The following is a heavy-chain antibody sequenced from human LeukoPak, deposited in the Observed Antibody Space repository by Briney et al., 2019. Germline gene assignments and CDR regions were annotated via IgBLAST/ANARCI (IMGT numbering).Heavy chain of an antibody. CDR1: GFTFTDYG. CDR2: IWNDGSNQ. V-gene: IGHV3-33*08. J-gene: IGHJ6*02. CDR3: ARNRPNYIMDV. Sequence: GGSLRLSCAASGFTFTDYGMHWVRQAPGKGLEWVAIIWNDGSNQYYADSVEGRFTISRDQSKNTLSLQMDSLRADDTAVYYCARNRPNYIMDVWGQGTTVTVSS.